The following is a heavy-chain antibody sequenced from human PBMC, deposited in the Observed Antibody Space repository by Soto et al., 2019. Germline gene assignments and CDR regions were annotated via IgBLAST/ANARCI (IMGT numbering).Heavy chain of an antibody. J-gene: IGHJ5*02. CDR3: ARLPSGNWFDP. CDR2: INAGNGNT. D-gene: IGHD6-25*01. CDR1: GYTFTSYA. V-gene: IGHV1-3*01. Sequence: VQLVQSGAEVKKPGASVKVSCKASGYTFTSYAMHWVRQAPGQRLEWMGWINAGNGNTKYSQKFQGRVTITRDTSAGTAYMVLSSLRSEDTAVYYCARLPSGNWFDPWGQGTLVTVSS.